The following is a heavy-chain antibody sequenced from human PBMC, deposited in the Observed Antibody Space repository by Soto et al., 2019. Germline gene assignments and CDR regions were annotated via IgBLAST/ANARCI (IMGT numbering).Heavy chain of an antibody. CDR3: ARDPRGGMARDAFDI. V-gene: IGHV4-31*03. J-gene: IGHJ3*02. CDR2: IYSSGST. D-gene: IGHD3-16*01. Sequence: SETLSLTCTVSGGSISSGGYSWSWIRQHPGKGLEWIGYIYSSGSTYYNPSLKSRVTISVDTSKNRFSLKLSSVTAADTAVYYCARDPRGGMARDAFDIWGQGTMVTVSS. CDR1: GGSISSGGYS.